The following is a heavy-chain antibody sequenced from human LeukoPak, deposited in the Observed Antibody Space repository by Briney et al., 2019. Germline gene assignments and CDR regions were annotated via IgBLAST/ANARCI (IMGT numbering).Heavy chain of an antibody. CDR2: IYYSGSN. CDR1: GGSISSYY. J-gene: IGHJ5*02. CDR3: ARHLPRAYYYDSSGSNWFDP. D-gene: IGHD3-22*01. V-gene: IGHV4-59*01. Sequence: SETLSLTCTVSGGSISSYYWSWIRQPPGKGLEWIGYIYYSGSNNYNPSLKSRVTISVDTSKNQFSLKLSSVNAADTAVYYCARHLPRAYYYDSSGSNWFDPWGQGTLVTVSS.